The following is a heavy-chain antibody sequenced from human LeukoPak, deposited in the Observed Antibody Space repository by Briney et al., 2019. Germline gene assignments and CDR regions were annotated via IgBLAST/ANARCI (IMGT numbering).Heavy chain of an antibody. Sequence: SETLSLTCTVSGGSISSYYWSWTRQPPGKGLEWIGYIYYSGSTNYNPSLKSRVTISLDTSKNQFSLKLSSVTAADTGVYYCARQLPFDGDYYFDYWGQGTLVTVSS. CDR2: IYYSGST. J-gene: IGHJ4*02. CDR1: GGSISSYY. V-gene: IGHV4-59*08. D-gene: IGHD4-17*01. CDR3: ARQLPFDGDYYFDY.